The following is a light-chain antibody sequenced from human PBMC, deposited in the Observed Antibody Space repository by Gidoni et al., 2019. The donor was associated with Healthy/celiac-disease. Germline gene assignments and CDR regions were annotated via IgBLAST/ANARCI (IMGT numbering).Light chain of an antibody. V-gene: IGKV1-39*01. CDR3: QQSYSTPVT. CDR2: AAS. CDR1: QSISSY. Sequence: DIQMTQSPSSLSASVGDRVTITSRASQSISSYLNWYQQKPGKAPKLLIYAASSLQSGVPSRFSGSGSGTDFTLTISSLQPEDFATYYCQQSYSTPVTFGQXTKLEIK. J-gene: IGKJ2*01.